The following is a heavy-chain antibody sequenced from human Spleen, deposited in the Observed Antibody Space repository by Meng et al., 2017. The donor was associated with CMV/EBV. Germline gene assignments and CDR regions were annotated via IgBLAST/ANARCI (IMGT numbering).Heavy chain of an antibody. CDR1: GYSFSSFT. CDR2: VIPIYDIT. J-gene: IGHJ4*02. Sequence: SCKTSGYSFSSFTINWVRQAPGQGLEWLGHVIPIYDITTYAQEFQGRLTITADKSTGTVYMELSSLQSEDTAVYYCARERDYGDLDYWGQGTLVTVSS. CDR3: ARERDYGDLDY. V-gene: IGHV1-69*17. D-gene: IGHD4-17*01.